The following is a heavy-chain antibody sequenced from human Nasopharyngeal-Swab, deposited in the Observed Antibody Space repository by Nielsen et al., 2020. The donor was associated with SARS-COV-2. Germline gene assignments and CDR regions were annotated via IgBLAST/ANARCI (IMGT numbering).Heavy chain of an antibody. D-gene: IGHD3-10*01. Sequence: GGSLRLSCAASGFTFSTYWMHWVRQAPGKGLVWVSRINDDGRDTIYADSVKGRFTISRDNAKNTLYLQMNSLRAEDTALYYCVRATNLGGSLWFPDYWGQGTLVTVSS. CDR2: INDDGRDT. CDR3: VRATNLGGSLWFPDY. J-gene: IGHJ4*02. CDR1: GFTFSTYW. V-gene: IGHV3-74*01.